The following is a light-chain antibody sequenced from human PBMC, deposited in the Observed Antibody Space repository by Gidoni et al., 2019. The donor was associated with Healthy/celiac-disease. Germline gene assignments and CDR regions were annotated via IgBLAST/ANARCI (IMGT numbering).Light chain of an antibody. Sequence: QSVLTQPPSASGTPGQRVTISCSVSSSNIGSNTVNWYQQLPGTAPKLLIYSNNQRPSGVPDRFSGSKSGTSASLAISGLQSEDEADYYCAAWDDSLNGDVVFGGGTKLTV. CDR2: SNN. J-gene: IGLJ2*01. V-gene: IGLV1-44*01. CDR1: SSNIGSNT. CDR3: AAWDDSLNGDVV.